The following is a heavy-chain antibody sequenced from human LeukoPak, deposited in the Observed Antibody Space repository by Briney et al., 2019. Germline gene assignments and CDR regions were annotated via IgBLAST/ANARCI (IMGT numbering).Heavy chain of an antibody. CDR1: GGSINSGSYY. J-gene: IGHJ3*02. V-gene: IGHV4-61*02. CDR2: IYSGGTT. Sequence: PSQTLSLTCTLSGGSINSGSYYWSCIRQPAGKGLECIGRIYSGGTTRYNPSLNSRVNISANSSKNQFSLRLSSVTAADTAVYYCAGGEYSSSLRAFDIWGQGTMVTVSS. D-gene: IGHD6-6*01. CDR3: AGGEYSSSLRAFDI.